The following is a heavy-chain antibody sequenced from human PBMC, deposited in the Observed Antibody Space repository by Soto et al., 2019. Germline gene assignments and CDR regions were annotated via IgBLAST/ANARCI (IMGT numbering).Heavy chain of an antibody. CDR2: IYTSGST. J-gene: IGHJ6*02. CDR1: GGSISSYY. D-gene: IGHD4-4*01. CDR3: ARIDSSRQFAPFYYAMDV. V-gene: IGHV4-4*07. Sequence: QVQLQESGPGLVKPSETLSLTCTVSGGSISSYYWSWVRQPAGKGREWIGRIYTSGSTDYNPSLKSRVTMSVDTSKNQFSLKLSSVTAADTAVYYCARIDSSRQFAPFYYAMDVWGQGTTVTVSS.